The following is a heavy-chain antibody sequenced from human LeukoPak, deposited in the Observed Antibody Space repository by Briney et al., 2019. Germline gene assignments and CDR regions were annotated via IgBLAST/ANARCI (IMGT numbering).Heavy chain of an antibody. J-gene: IGHJ4*02. Sequence: APVKVSCKASGYTFTGYYMHWVRQAPGQGLEWMGWINPNSGGTNYAQKFQGRVTMTRDTSISTAYMELSRLRSDDTAVYYCARVLRYSGYPTSLMYWGQGTLVTVSS. CDR2: INPNSGGT. D-gene: IGHD5-12*01. V-gene: IGHV1-2*02. CDR3: ARVLRYSGYPTSLMY. CDR1: GYTFTGYY.